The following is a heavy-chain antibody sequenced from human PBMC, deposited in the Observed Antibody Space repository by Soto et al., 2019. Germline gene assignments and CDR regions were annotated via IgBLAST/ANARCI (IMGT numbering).Heavy chain of an antibody. D-gene: IGHD2-21*02. CDR3: AKGDDCGGDCYPTSH. Sequence: QVQLVESGGGVVQPGRSLRLSCAASGFTFSSYGMHWVRQAPGKGLEWVAVISYDGSNKYYADSVKGRFTISRDNSKNTLYLKMNSVRAEDTAVYYCAKGDDCGGDCYPTSHWGQGTLVTVSS. V-gene: IGHV3-30*18. J-gene: IGHJ4*02. CDR2: ISYDGSNK. CDR1: GFTFSSYG.